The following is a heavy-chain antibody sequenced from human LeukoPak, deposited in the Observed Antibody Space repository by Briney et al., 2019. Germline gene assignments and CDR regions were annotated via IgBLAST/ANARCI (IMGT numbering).Heavy chain of an antibody. D-gene: IGHD6-13*01. J-gene: IGHJ4*02. V-gene: IGHV3-7*01. CDR2: INQDGSEK. CDR1: ELTFSGYW. CDR3: ARDGFVGAADY. Sequence: PGGSLRLSCAASELTFSGYWMNWVRQAPGKRPEWVANINQDGSEKHYVDSVKGRFTISRDNAKNSLFLQMNSLRVEDTAVFYCARDGFVGAADYWGQGTLVTVSS.